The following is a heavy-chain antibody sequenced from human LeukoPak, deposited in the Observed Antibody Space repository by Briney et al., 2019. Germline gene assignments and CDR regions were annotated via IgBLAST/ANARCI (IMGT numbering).Heavy chain of an antibody. Sequence: PSETLSLTCAVSGVSISTDYWSWIRLPPGKGLEWIGYLYYSGSSNYTPSLKSRVTMSVDTSKNQFSLKLTSVTAADTAVYYCARRLRQNLFDPWGQGTLVTVSS. CDR1: GVSISTDY. J-gene: IGHJ5*02. D-gene: IGHD5-12*01. V-gene: IGHV4-59*08. CDR2: LYYSGSS. CDR3: ARRLRQNLFDP.